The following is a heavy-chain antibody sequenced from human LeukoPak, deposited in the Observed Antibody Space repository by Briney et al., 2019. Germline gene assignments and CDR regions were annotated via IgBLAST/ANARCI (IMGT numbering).Heavy chain of an antibody. V-gene: IGHV3-30*18. CDR2: ISYDGSNK. J-gene: IGHJ4*02. D-gene: IGHD1-26*01. CDR3: AKDRYPIVGATTPSYFDY. Sequence: GGSLRLSCAASGFTFSSYGMHWVRRAPGKGLEWVAVISYDGSNKYYADSVKGRFTISRDNSKNTLYLQMNSLRAEDTAVYYCAKDRYPIVGATTPSYFDYWGQGTLVTVSS. CDR1: GFTFSSYG.